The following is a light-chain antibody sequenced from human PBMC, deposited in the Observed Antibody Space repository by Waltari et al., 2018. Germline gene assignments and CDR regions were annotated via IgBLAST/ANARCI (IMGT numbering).Light chain of an antibody. CDR3: QQSYSTLYT. V-gene: IGKV1-39*01. J-gene: IGKJ2*01. Sequence: DIQMTQSPSSLSASVGDRVTITCRASQSISSDLNWYQQKPGKAPKLLIYAASSLQSGVPSRFSGSGSGTDFTLTIISLQPEDFATYYCQQSYSTLYTFGQGTKLEIK. CDR1: QSISSD. CDR2: AAS.